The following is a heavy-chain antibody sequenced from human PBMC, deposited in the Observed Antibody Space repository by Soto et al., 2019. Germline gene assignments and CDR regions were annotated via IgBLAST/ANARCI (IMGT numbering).Heavy chain of an antibody. J-gene: IGHJ5*02. V-gene: IGHV4-59*01. Sequence: SETLSLTCTVSCGSISSYYWSWIRQPPGKGLEWIGYIYYSGSTNYNPSLKSRVTISVDTSKNQFSLKLSPVTAADTAVYYCARLGYCSSTSCSRGGWFDPWGQGTLVTVSS. CDR2: IYYSGST. CDR3: ARLGYCSSTSCSRGGWFDP. D-gene: IGHD2-2*01. CDR1: CGSISSYY.